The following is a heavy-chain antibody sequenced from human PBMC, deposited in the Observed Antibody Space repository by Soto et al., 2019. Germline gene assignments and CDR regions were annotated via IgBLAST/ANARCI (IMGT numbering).Heavy chain of an antibody. CDR1: GGSFSGYY. V-gene: IGHV4-34*01. CDR2: SNHRGRT. CDR3: ARGDILTGYAD. D-gene: IGHD3-9*01. J-gene: IGHJ4*02. Sequence: SETLSLTCAVYGGSFSGYYWSWIRQPPGKGLEWIGESNHRGRTNYNPSLKSRVTISVDTSKNQFSLKLSSVTAADTAVYYCARGDILTGYADWGQGTLVTVSS.